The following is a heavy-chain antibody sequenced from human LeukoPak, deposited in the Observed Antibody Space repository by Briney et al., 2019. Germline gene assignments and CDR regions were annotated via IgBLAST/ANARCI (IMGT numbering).Heavy chain of an antibody. CDR1: GYTFTDYT. J-gene: IGHJ4*02. CDR3: ANPRYDSSGYYYVD. Sequence: ASVTVSFKASGYTFTDYTMHWLRQAPGQRPDWMGWINGGSGNTKYSPEFQGRMTITRDTSASTAYMELSSLRSEDTAVYYCANPRYDSSGYYYVDWGQGTLVTVSS. CDR2: INGGSGNT. D-gene: IGHD3-22*01. V-gene: IGHV1-3*01.